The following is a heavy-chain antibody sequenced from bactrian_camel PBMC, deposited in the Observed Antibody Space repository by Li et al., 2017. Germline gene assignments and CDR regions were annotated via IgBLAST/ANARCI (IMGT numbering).Heavy chain of an antibody. CDR2: LAYGTDAT. J-gene: IGHJ6*01. CDR1: GDTTDIQS. Sequence: HVQLVESGGGSVQTGGSLRLACAISGDTTDIQSMAWFRQAPGNEREADAALAYGTDATYVANAVKGRFTISRDIAKKTAYLQMNSLKPEDTAMYYCAADETCVRWYLPGSADFGAWGQGTQVTVS. D-gene: IGHD2*01. V-gene: IGHV3-3*01. CDR3: AADETCVRWYLPGSADFGA.